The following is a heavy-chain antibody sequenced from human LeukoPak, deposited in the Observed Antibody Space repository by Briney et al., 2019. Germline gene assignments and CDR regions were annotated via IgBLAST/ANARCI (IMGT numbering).Heavy chain of an antibody. CDR1: GFTFSSYA. CDR3: AKDQQLIVGYFDY. CDR2: INGSGGST. Sequence: PGGSLRLSCAASGFTFSSYAMSWVRQAPGKGLEWVSAINGSGGSTYYADSVKGRFTISRDNSKNTLYLQMNSLRAEDTAVYYCAKDQQLIVGYFDYWGQGTLVTVSS. J-gene: IGHJ4*02. D-gene: IGHD3-22*01. V-gene: IGHV3-23*01.